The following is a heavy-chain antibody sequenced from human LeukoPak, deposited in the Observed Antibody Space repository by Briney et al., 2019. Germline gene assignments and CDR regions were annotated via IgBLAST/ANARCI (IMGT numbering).Heavy chain of an antibody. CDR3: ARASRAEPLPGMYAVTLDY. D-gene: IGHD2-8*01. J-gene: IGHJ4*02. CDR2: IYYSGST. Sequence: SETLSLTCTVSGGSISSSSYYWGWIRQPPGKGLEWIGSIYYSGSTYYNPSLKSRVTISVDTSKNQFSLKLSSVTAADTTVYYCARASRAEPLPGMYAVTLDYWGQGTLVTVSS. V-gene: IGHV4-39*01. CDR1: GGSISSSSYY.